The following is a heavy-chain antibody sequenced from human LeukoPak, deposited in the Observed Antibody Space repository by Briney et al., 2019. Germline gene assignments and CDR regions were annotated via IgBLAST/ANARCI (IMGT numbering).Heavy chain of an antibody. D-gene: IGHD1-26*01. CDR2: ISSSSSYI. CDR1: GFTFSSYS. CDR3: ARDGSIVGATTPFDY. Sequence: GGSLRLSCAASGFTFSSYSMNWVRQAPGKGLEWVSSISSSSSYIYYADSVKGRFTISRDNAKNSLYLQMNSLRAEDTAVHYCARDGSIVGATTPFDYWGQGTLVTVSS. V-gene: IGHV3-21*01. J-gene: IGHJ4*02.